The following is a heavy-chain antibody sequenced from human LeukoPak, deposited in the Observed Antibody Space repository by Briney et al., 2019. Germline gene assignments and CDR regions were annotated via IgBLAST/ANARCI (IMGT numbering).Heavy chain of an antibody. CDR1: GFTFSSYS. Sequence: GGSLRLSCAASGFTFSSYSMNWVRQAPGNGLEWVSAISDSGGDTYYADSVKGRFTISRDNSKNTLYLQMNSLRVEDTAVYYCAKRVEYSSSSGGYFDYWGQGTLVIVSS. CDR3: AKRVEYSSSSGGYFDY. D-gene: IGHD6-6*01. J-gene: IGHJ4*02. CDR2: ISDSGGDT. V-gene: IGHV3-23*01.